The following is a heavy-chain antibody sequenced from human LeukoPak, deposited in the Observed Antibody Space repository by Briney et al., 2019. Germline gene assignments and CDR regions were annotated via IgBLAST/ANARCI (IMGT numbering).Heavy chain of an antibody. V-gene: IGHV4-59*01. Sequence: SETLSLTCTVSGGSISSYYWSWIWQPPGKGLEWIGYIYYSGSTNYNPSLKSRVTISVDTSKNQFSLKLSSVTAADTAVYYCARHYDSWYSGYYYYYMDVWGKGTTVTISS. D-gene: IGHD6-13*01. CDR2: IYYSGST. J-gene: IGHJ6*03. CDR3: ARHYDSWYSGYYYYYMDV. CDR1: GGSISSYY.